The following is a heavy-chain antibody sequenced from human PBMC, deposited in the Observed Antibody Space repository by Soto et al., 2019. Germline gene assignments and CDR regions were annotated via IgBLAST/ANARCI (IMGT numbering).Heavy chain of an antibody. V-gene: IGHV3-23*01. CDR1: GVTFSSDA. CDR2: ISNSGGTT. CDR3: AKLRRGTTGTEGFDP. D-gene: IGHD1-7*01. J-gene: IGHJ5*02. Sequence: EAQLLESGGGLAHQGGSLTLSCAASGVTFSSDAMTWVRQAPGKGLEWLSTISNSGGTTHYADSVKGRFTVSRDNFKSTLYLLMNSLRAEDTAVYYCAKLRRGTTGTEGFDPWGQETLVTVSS.